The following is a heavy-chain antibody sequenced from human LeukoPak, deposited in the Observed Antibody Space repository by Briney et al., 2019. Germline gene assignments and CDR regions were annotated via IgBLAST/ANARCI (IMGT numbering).Heavy chain of an antibody. D-gene: IGHD3-22*01. CDR1: GFTFSRYW. V-gene: IGHV3-7*01. J-gene: IGHJ4*02. CDR2: IKQDGSEK. Sequence: GGSLRLSCAASGFTFSRYWMSWVRQAPGKGLEWVANIKQDGSEKYYVDSVKGRFTISRDNAKNSLYLQMNSLRAEDTAVYYCALGVGSYYYDSSGYPLDYWGQGTLVTVSS. CDR3: ALGVGSYYYDSSGYPLDY.